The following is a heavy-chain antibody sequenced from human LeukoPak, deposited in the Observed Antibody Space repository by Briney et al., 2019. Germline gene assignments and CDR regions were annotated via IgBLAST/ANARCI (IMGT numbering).Heavy chain of an antibody. CDR1: GFTFSNYN. CDR2: ISGSGGST. Sequence: GGSLRLSCAASGFTFSNYNMSWVRQAPGKGLEWVSAISGSGGSTYYADSVKGRFTIFRDNSKNTLYLQMNSLRAEDTAVYYCASHNGYSSSWSPTGHWGQGTLVTVSS. V-gene: IGHV3-23*01. J-gene: IGHJ4*02. D-gene: IGHD6-13*01. CDR3: ASHNGYSSSWSPTGH.